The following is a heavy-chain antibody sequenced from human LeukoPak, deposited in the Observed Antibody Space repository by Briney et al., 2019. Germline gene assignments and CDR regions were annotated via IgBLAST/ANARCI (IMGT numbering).Heavy chain of an antibody. CDR2: INGDGSST. Sequence: PGGSLRLSCEASGFTFSSYWMHWVRQVPGKGLVWVSRINGDGSSTTYADAVKGRFTISRDNAKNTLYLQMCSLRAEDTAVYYCARRGLVPAFDIWGQGTMVTVAS. D-gene: IGHD2-2*01. J-gene: IGHJ3*02. CDR3: ARRGLVPAFDI. CDR1: GFTFSSYW. V-gene: IGHV3-74*01.